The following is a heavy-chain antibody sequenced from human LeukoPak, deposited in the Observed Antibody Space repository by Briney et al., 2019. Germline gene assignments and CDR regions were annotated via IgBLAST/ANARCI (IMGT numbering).Heavy chain of an antibody. D-gene: IGHD6-13*01. J-gene: IGHJ4*02. V-gene: IGHV2-5*02. CDR1: GFSLSTSGVG. CDR3: ARAYSSNWPPSYFDF. Sequence: SGPTLVKPTQTLTLTCTFSGFSLSTSGVGVGWIRQPPGKALEWLALIYWDDDKRYSPSLKSRLIITKDTSENQVALTMTNMDPVDTATYYCARAYSSNWPPSYFDFWGQGTLVTVSS. CDR2: IYWDDDK.